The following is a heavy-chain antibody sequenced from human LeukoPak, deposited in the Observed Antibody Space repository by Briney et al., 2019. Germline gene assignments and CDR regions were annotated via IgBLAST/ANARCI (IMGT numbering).Heavy chain of an antibody. Sequence: SETLSLTCTVSGGSISSSDYYWGWIRQPPGKGLEWIGNIYYSGSTYYTPSLKSRVTISVDTSKNQFSLKLSSVTAADTAVYYCARHLRSGVTTDYWGQGTLVTVSS. CDR3: ARHLRSGVTTDY. V-gene: IGHV4-39*01. CDR1: GGSISSSDYY. J-gene: IGHJ4*02. D-gene: IGHD4-17*01. CDR2: IYYSGST.